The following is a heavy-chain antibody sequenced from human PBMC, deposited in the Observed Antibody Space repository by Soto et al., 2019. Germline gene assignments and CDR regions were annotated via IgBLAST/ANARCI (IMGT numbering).Heavy chain of an antibody. V-gene: IGHV4-39*01. CDR1: GGSISSSSYY. CDR2: IYYSGST. CDR3: ARPPKGQDYYYGMDV. Sequence: PSETLSLTCTVSGGSISSSSYYWGWIRQPPGKGLEWIGSIYYSGSTYYNPSLKSRVTISVDTSKNQFSLKLSSVTAADTAVYYCARPPKGQDYYYGMDVWGQGTTVTVSS. J-gene: IGHJ6*02.